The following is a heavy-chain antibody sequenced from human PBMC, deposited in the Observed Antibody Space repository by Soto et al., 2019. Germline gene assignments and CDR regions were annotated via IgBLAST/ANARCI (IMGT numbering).Heavy chain of an antibody. V-gene: IGHV3-23*01. CDR3: VRGYYRGNLFSFDM. CDR2: ITRSGDET. D-gene: IGHD4-17*01. J-gene: IGHJ3*02. Sequence: GGSLRLSCAVSGFTVNSYTMSWARQAPGKGLEWVAAITRSGDETHYADFVKGRFIISRDESQQTLSLQMNTLRVDDTAVYYCVRGYYRGNLFSFDMWGQGTMVTVSS. CDR1: GFTVNSYT.